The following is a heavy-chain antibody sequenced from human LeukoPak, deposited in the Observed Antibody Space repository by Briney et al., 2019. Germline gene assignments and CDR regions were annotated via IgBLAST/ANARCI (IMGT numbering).Heavy chain of an antibody. CDR3: ARFSGSYGTDY. J-gene: IGHJ4*02. V-gene: IGHV4-59*01. CDR1: GGSISSYY. CDR2: IYYSGST. Sequence: SETLSLTCTVSGGSISSYYWSWIRQPPGKGLEWIGNIYYSGSTNYNPSLKSRVTISVDTSKNQFSLKLSSVTAADTAVYYCARFSGSYGTDYWGQGTLVTVSS. D-gene: IGHD1-26*01.